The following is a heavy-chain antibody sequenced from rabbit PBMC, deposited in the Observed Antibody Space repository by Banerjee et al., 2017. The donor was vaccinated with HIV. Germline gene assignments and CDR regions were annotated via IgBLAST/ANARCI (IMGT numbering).Heavy chain of an antibody. Sequence: QEQLVESGGGLVQPGGSLKLSCKASGFDFSSYGVSWVRQAPGKGLEWIGCINTGSGSTWYASWAKGRFTISKTSSTTVTLQMTSLTAADTATYFCARDQTGDGVSVHTLWGQGTLVTVS. J-gene: IGHJ6*01. CDR1: GFDFSSYG. D-gene: IGHD2-1*01. V-gene: IGHV1S45*01. CDR3: ARDQTGDGVSVHTL. CDR2: INTGSGST.